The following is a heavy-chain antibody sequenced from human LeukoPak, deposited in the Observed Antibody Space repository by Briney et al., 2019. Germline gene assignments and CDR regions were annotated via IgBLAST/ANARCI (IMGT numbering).Heavy chain of an antibody. J-gene: IGHJ6*03. D-gene: IGHD3-9*01. CDR2: IYYIGST. Sequence: SETLSLTCTVSGGSISSYFWTWIRQPPGKGLEWIGYIYYIGSTNYNPSLKSRVTVSVDTSKNQFSLKLSSVTAADTAVYYCARVSAYYDILTGYPYYYYMDVWGKGTTVTISS. V-gene: IGHV4-59*01. CDR3: ARVSAYYDILTGYPYYYYMDV. CDR1: GGSISSYF.